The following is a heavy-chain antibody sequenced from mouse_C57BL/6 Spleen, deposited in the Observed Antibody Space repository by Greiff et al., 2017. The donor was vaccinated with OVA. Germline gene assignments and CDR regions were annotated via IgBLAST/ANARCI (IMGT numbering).Heavy chain of an antibody. Sequence: QVQLQQPGAELVRPGSSVKLSCKASGYTFTSYWMDWVKQRPGQGLEWIGNIYPSDSETHYNQKFKDKATLTVDKSSSPAYMQLSSLTSEDSAVYYCARGGLGDYFDYWGQGTTLTVSS. J-gene: IGHJ2*01. V-gene: IGHV1-61*01. CDR2: IYPSDSET. CDR1: GYTFTSYW. D-gene: IGHD4-1*01. CDR3: ARGGLGDYFDY.